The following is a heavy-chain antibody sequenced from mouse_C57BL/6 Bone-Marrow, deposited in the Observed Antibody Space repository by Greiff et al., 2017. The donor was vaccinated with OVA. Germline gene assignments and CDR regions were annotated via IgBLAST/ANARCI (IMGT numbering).Heavy chain of an antibody. Sequence: QVQLQQSGAELVKPGASVKLSCKASGYTFTSYWMHWVKQRPGQGLEWIGMIHPNSGSTNYNEKFKSKATLTVDKSSSTAYMQLSSLTSEDSAVYYCARWGDYAMDYWGQGTSVTVSS. J-gene: IGHJ4*01. V-gene: IGHV1-64*01. CDR1: GYTFTSYW. CDR2: IHPNSGST. CDR3: ARWGDYAMDY.